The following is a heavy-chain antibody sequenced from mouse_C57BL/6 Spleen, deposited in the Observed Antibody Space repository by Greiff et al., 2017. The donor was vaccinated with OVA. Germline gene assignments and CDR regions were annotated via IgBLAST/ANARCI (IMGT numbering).Heavy chain of an antibody. V-gene: IGHV5-9*01. Sequence: DVHLVESGGGLVKPGGSLKLSCAASGFTFSSYTMSWVRQTPEKRLEWVATISGGGGNTYYPDSVKGRFTISRDNAKNTLYLQRRSLRSEDTALYYSAGQDYDAMDYWGKGTSVTVAS. CDR1: GFTFSSYT. CDR3: AGQDYDAMDY. CDR2: ISGGGGNT. J-gene: IGHJ4*01.